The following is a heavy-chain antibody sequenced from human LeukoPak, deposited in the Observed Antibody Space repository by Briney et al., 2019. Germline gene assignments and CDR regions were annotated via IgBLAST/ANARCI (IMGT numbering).Heavy chain of an antibody. Sequence: GRSLRLSCAASGFTFSSYGMHWVRQAPGKGLEWVAVIANDGKDKKYADSVKGRFTISRDNSKSTLYLQMNSLRAEDTAMYYCAKDPQVGAAAYYFDSWGQGTLVTVSS. D-gene: IGHD2-2*01. J-gene: IGHJ4*02. CDR2: IANDGKDK. V-gene: IGHV3-30*18. CDR1: GFTFSSYG. CDR3: AKDPQVGAAAYYFDS.